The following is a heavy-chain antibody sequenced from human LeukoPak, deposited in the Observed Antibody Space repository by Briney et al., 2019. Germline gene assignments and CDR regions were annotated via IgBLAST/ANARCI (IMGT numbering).Heavy chain of an antibody. CDR1: GYTFTSYG. D-gene: IGHD3-3*01. CDR2: ISAYNGNT. J-gene: IGHJ4*02. Sequence: GASVKVSCKASGYTFTSYGISWVRQAPGQGLEWMGWISAYNGNTNYAQKLQGRVTMTTDTSTSTAYMELRSLRSDDTAVYYCARASEDFWSGHKPPDYWGQGTLVTVSS. CDR3: ARASEDFWSGHKPPDY. V-gene: IGHV1-18*01.